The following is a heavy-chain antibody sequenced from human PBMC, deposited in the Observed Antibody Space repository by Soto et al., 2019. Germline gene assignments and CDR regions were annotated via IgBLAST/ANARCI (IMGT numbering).Heavy chain of an antibody. CDR3: ATQERGLMVYALFDY. V-gene: IGHV1-69*01. CDR2: IIPIFGTA. J-gene: IGHJ4*02. D-gene: IGHD2-8*01. Sequence: QVQLVQSGAEVKKPGSSVKVSCKASGGTFSSYAISWVRQAPGQGLEWMGWIIPIFGTANYAQKFQGRVTITADESTSTAYMELSSLRSEDTAVYYCATQERGLMVYALFDYWGQGTLVTVSS. CDR1: GGTFSSYA.